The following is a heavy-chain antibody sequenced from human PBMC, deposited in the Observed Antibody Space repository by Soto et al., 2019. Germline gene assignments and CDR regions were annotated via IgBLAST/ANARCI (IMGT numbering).Heavy chain of an antibody. D-gene: IGHD3-10*01. CDR1: GYTFTSYA. Sequence: QVQLVQSGAEVKKPGASVKVSCKASGYTFTSYAMHWVRQAPGQRLEWMGWINAGNGNTKYSQKFQGRVTITRDTSASTADREPSSQRCEDTAVYYCASPPAVGHYCSGSLDYWGQETLVTVSS. CDR3: ASPPAVGHYCSGSLDY. CDR2: INAGNGNT. J-gene: IGHJ4*02. V-gene: IGHV1-3*01.